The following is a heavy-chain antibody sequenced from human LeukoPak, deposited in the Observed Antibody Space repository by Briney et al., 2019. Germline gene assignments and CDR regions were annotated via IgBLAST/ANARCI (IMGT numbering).Heavy chain of an antibody. Sequence: PSETLSLTCTVSGYSISSGYYWGWIRQPPGKGLEWIGSIYHSGGTYYNPSLKSRVTISVDTSKNQFSLKLSSVTAADTAVYYCARGEYSSGWDFDYWGQGTLVTVSS. CDR2: IYHSGGT. D-gene: IGHD6-19*01. CDR3: ARGEYSSGWDFDY. CDR1: GYSISSGYY. J-gene: IGHJ4*02. V-gene: IGHV4-38-2*02.